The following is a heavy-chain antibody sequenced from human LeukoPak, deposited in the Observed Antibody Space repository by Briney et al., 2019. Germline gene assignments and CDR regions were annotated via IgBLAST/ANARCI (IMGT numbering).Heavy chain of an antibody. D-gene: IGHD2-2*01. CDR2: IYHSGST. Sequence: SETLSLTCTVSGYSISSGYYWGWIRQPPGKGLEWIGSIYHSGSTYYNPSLKSRVTISVDTAKNQFSLKLSSVTAADTAVYYCASYCSSTSCFASDAFDIWGQGTMVTVSS. CDR3: ASYCSSTSCFASDAFDI. J-gene: IGHJ3*02. V-gene: IGHV4-38-2*02. CDR1: GYSISSGYY.